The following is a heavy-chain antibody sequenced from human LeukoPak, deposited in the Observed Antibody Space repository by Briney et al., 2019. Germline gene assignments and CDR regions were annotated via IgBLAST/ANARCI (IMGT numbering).Heavy chain of an antibody. CDR2: INPSGGST. J-gene: IGHJ6*02. CDR3: ARERTVTTSSHGMDV. CDR1: GYTFTSYY. V-gene: IGHV1-46*01. D-gene: IGHD4-17*01. Sequence: ASVKVSCKASGYTFTSYYMHWVRQAPRQGLEWMGIINPSGGSTSYAQKFQGRVTMTRDTSTSTVYMELSSLRSEDTAVYYCARERTVTTSSHGMDVWGQGTTVTVSS.